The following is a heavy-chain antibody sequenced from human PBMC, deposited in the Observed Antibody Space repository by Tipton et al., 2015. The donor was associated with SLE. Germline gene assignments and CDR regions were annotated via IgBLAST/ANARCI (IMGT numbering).Heavy chain of an antibody. CDR1: GGSFSGYY. CDR2: INHSGST. D-gene: IGHD6-19*01. J-gene: IGHJ4*02. V-gene: IGHV4-34*01. CDR3: ARLSTGWYGGFDY. Sequence: TLSLTCAVYGGSFSGYYWSWIRQPPGKGLEWIGEINHSGSTNYNPSLKSRVTISVDTSKNQFSLKLNSVTAADTAVYYCARLSTGWYGGFDYWGQGTLVTASS.